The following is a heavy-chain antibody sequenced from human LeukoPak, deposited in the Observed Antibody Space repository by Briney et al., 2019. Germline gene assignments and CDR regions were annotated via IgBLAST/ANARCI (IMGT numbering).Heavy chain of an antibody. Sequence: GGSLRLSCAASGFTFSSYAMSWVRQAPGKGLEWVSVIYSGGSTYYADSVKGRFTISRDNSKNTLYLQMNSLRAEDTAVYYCARGDSGSQCLDYWGQGTLVTVSS. CDR1: GFTFSSYA. J-gene: IGHJ4*02. CDR2: IYSGGST. V-gene: IGHV3-53*01. CDR3: ARGDSGSQCLDY. D-gene: IGHD1-26*01.